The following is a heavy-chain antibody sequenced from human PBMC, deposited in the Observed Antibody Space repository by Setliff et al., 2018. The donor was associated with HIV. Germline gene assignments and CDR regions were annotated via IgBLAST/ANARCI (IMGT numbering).Heavy chain of an antibody. Sequence: ASVKVSCKAFGYAFSSYGINWLRQAPGQGLEWMGWIHPYTGDTDQGQKVQGRLTMTTDTSTNTAYMELTSLRSDDTAVYFCARTLYSSFSSFDYWGQGTLVTVSS. V-gene: IGHV1-18*01. CDR2: IHPYTGDT. CDR1: GYAFSSYG. D-gene: IGHD6-19*01. J-gene: IGHJ4*02. CDR3: ARTLYSSFSSFDY.